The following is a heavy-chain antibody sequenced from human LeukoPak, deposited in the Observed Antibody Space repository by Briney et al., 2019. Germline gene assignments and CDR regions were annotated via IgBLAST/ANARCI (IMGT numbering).Heavy chain of an antibody. CDR3: AGTWGTRGYFDWLSTDAFDI. D-gene: IGHD3-9*01. Sequence: SQTLSLTCTVSGGSISSGSYYWSWIRQPAGKGLEWIGRIYTSGSTNYNPSLKSRVTISVDTSKNQFSLKLSSVTAADTAVYYCAGTWGTRGYFDWLSTDAFDIWGQGTMVTVSS. CDR1: GGSISSGSYY. CDR2: IYTSGST. J-gene: IGHJ3*02. V-gene: IGHV4-61*02.